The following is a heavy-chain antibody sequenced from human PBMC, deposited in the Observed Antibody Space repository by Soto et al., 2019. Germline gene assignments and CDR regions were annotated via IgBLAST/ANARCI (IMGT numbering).Heavy chain of an antibody. V-gene: IGHV3-30-3*01. CDR3: ARGSGSYYLSGMDV. CDR1: GFTFSSYA. D-gene: IGHD1-26*01. Sequence: LRLSCAASGFTFSSYAMHWVRQAPGKGLEWVAVISYDGSNKYYADSVKGRFTISRDNSKNTLYLQMNSLRAEDTAVYYCARGSGSYYLSGMDVWGQGTTVTVSS. J-gene: IGHJ6*02. CDR2: ISYDGSNK.